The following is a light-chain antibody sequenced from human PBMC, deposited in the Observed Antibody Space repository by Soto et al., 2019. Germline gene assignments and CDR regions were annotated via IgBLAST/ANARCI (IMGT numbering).Light chain of an antibody. Sequence: EIVLTQSPATLSLSPGERATLSCRASQTFSSHLAWYQQQPGQAPRLLIYDASKRATGIPARFSGRGSGTDVTLTISSLEPEDFAVYYCQQRSNWPPVITFGQGTRLEIK. J-gene: IGKJ5*01. CDR3: QQRSNWPPVIT. CDR1: QTFSSH. CDR2: DAS. V-gene: IGKV3-11*01.